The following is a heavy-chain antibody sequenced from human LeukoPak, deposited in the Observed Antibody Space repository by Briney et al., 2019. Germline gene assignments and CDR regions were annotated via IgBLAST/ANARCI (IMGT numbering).Heavy chain of an antibody. CDR2: IGGSGGST. Sequence: GGSLRLSCAASGFTFSSYAMSWVRQAPGKGLEWVSAIGGSGGSTYYADSVKGRFTISRDNSQNTLYLQMNSLRAEDTAVYYCARDIGITGSDFDYWGQGTLVTVSS. V-gene: IGHV3-23*01. D-gene: IGHD1-20*01. J-gene: IGHJ4*02. CDR3: ARDIGITGSDFDY. CDR1: GFTFSSYA.